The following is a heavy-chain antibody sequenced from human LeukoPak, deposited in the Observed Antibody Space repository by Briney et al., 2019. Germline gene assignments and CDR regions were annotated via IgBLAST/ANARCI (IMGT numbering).Heavy chain of an antibody. D-gene: IGHD2-21*02. J-gene: IGHJ5*02. CDR3: ARDLSGKHCVGDCDGWFDP. Sequence: SETLSLTCTVSGGSISSGDYYWSWIRQPPGKGLEWIGYIYYSGSTYYNPSLKSRVTISIDTSKNQFSLKLSSVTAADTAVYYCARDLSGKHCVGDCDGWFDPWGQGTLVTVSS. CDR2: IYYSGST. CDR1: GGSISSGDYY. V-gene: IGHV4-30-4*01.